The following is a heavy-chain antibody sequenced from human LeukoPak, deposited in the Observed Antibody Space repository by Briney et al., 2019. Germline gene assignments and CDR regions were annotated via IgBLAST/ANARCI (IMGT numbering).Heavy chain of an antibody. J-gene: IGHJ4*02. CDR3: ARAPGVLLWFGELSPTDY. Sequence: GASVKVSCKASGYTFTSYGISWVRQAPGQGLEGMGWISAYNGNTNYAQKLQGRVTMTTDTSTSTAYMELRSLRSDDTAVYYCARAPGVLLWFGELSPTDYWGQGTLVTVSS. CDR1: GYTFTSYG. D-gene: IGHD3-10*01. CDR2: ISAYNGNT. V-gene: IGHV1-18*01.